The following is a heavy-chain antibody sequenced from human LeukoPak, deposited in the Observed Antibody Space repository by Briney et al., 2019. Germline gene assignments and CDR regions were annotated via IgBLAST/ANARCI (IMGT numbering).Heavy chain of an antibody. J-gene: IGHJ3*02. CDR3: ARDAPEYSSSWYDSRDAFDI. V-gene: IGHV3-48*04. CDR2: ISSSSSTI. Sequence: PGGSLRLSCAASGFTFSSYSMNWVRQAPGKGLEWVSYISSSSSTIYYADSVKGRFTISRDNAKNSLYLQMNSLRAEDTAVYYCARDAPEYSSSWYDSRDAFDIWGQGTMVTVSS. CDR1: GFTFSSYS. D-gene: IGHD6-13*01.